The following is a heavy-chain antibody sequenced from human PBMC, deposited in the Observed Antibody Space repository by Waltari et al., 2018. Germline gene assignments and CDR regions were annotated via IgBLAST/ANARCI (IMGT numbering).Heavy chain of an antibody. J-gene: IGHJ4*02. CDR1: GYTFTSYD. CDR3: AIGAAVAGDYFDY. Sequence: QVQLVQSGAEVKKPGASVKVSCKASGYTFTSYDINWVRQATGQGLELMGWMNPNSGNTCYAQKFQGRGTMTRNTSIITAYMERSSLRSEDTAVYYCAIGAAVAGDYFDYWGQGTLVTVSS. D-gene: IGHD6-19*01. CDR2: MNPNSGNT. V-gene: IGHV1-8*02.